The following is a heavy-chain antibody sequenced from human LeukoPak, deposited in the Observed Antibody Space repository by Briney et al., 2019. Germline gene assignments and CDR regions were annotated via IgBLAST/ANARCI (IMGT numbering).Heavy chain of an antibody. CDR2: IIPVFGTA. D-gene: IGHD2-2*01. CDR1: GGTFSSYA. CDR3: ARERPYCSSTSCYAYYFDY. V-gene: IGHV1-69*06. Sequence: SVKVSCKASGGTFSSYAISWVRQAPGQGLEWMGGIIPVFGTANYAQKLQGRVTITADKSTSTAYMELSSLRSEDTAVYYCARERPYCSSTSCYAYYFDYWGQGTLVTVSS. J-gene: IGHJ4*02.